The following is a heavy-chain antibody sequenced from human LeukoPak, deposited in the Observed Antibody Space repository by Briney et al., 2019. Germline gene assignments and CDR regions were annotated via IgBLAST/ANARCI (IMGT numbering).Heavy chain of an antibody. V-gene: IGHV1-24*01. J-gene: IGHJ3*02. D-gene: IGHD1-1*01. CDR1: GYTLTELS. CDR3: ATWGNWNDLNDAFDI. Sequence: ASVKVSCKVSGYTLTELSMRWVRQAPGKGLEWMGGFDPEDGETIYAQKFQGRVTMTEDTSTDTAYMELSSLRSEDTAVYYCATWGNWNDLNDAFDIWGQGTMVTVSS. CDR2: FDPEDGET.